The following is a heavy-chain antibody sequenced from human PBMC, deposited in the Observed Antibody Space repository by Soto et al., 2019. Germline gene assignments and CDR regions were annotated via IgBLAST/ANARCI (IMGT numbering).Heavy chain of an antibody. Sequence: GGSLRLSCAASGFTFSSYAMHWVRQAPGKGLEWVSYISSSGSTIYYADSVKGRFTISRDNAKNSLYLQMNSLRAEDTAVYYCARMGYYDSSGYDDAFDIWGQGTMVTVSS. CDR1: GFTFSSYA. D-gene: IGHD3-22*01. CDR3: ARMGYYDSSGYDDAFDI. J-gene: IGHJ3*02. CDR2: ISSSGSTI. V-gene: IGHV3-48*03.